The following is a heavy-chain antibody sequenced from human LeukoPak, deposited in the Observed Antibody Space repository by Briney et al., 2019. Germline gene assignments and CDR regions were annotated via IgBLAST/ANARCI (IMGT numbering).Heavy chain of an antibody. V-gene: IGHV1-2*02. CDR2: INPNSGGT. D-gene: IGHD3-22*01. CDR1: GYTFTGYY. J-gene: IGHJ5*02. CDR3: ARSTGFSSGYYYNWFDP. Sequence: GASVKVSCKASGYTFTGYYMNWVRQAPGQGLEWMGWINPNSGGTNYAQKFQGRVTMTRDTSISTAYMELSRVRSDDTALYHCARSTGFSSGYYYNWFDPWGQGTLVTVSS.